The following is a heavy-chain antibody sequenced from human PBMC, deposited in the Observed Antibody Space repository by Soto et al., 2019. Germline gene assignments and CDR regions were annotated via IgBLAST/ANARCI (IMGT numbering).Heavy chain of an antibody. CDR1: GGSISSYY. V-gene: IGHV4-59*01. Sequence: SETLSLTCTVSGGSISSYYWSWIRQPPGKGLEWIGYIYYSGSTNYNPSLKSRVTISVDTSKNQFSLKLSSVTAADTAVYYCARVTGGYCGGDCYTNWFDPFAQGTLVTVSS. D-gene: IGHD2-21*02. CDR2: IYYSGST. J-gene: IGHJ5*02. CDR3: ARVTGGYCGGDCYTNWFDP.